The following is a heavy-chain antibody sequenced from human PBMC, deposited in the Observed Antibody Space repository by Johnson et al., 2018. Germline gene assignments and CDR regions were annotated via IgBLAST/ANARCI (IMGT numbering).Heavy chain of an antibody. CDR1: GFTFSDYY. V-gene: IGHV3-9*01. D-gene: IGHD6-6*01. J-gene: IGHJ6*02. CDR2: ISWNSGSI. CDR3: AKDRPYYYGMDV. Sequence: RLSCAASGFTFSDYYMSWIRQAPGKGLEWVSGISWNSGSIGYADSVKGRFTISRDNAKNSLYLQMNSLRAEDTALYYCAKDRPYYYGMDVWGQGTTVTVSS.